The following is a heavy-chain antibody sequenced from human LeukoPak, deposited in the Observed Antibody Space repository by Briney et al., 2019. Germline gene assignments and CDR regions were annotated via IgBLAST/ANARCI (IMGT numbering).Heavy chain of an antibody. Sequence: PSETLSLTCTVSGGSISSYYWSWIRQPPGKGLEWIGYIYYSGSTNYNPFLKSRVTISVDTSKNQFSLKLSSVTAADTAVYYCARMGYSGSYLTWGQGTLVTVSS. CDR2: IYYSGST. CDR3: ARMGYSGSYLT. CDR1: GGSISSYY. V-gene: IGHV4-59*01. J-gene: IGHJ5*02. D-gene: IGHD1-26*01.